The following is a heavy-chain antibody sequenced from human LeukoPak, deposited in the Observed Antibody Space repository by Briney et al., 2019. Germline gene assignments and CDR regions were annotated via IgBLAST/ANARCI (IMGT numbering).Heavy chain of an antibody. V-gene: IGHV3-23*01. D-gene: IGHD6-19*01. CDR3: ARRRTYSSGWYYFDY. CDR2: ISGSGGST. Sequence: GGSLRLSCAASGFTFSTYAMSWVRQAPGKGLDWVSSISGSGGSTFYADSVKGRFTISRDNSKNTLYLQMNSLRAEDTAVYYCARRRTYSSGWYYFDYWGQGTLVTVSS. CDR1: GFTFSTYA. J-gene: IGHJ4*02.